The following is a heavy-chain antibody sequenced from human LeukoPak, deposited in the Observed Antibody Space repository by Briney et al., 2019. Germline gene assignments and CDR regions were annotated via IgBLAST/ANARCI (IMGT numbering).Heavy chain of an antibody. CDR3: ARGRLRVPRSFDP. Sequence: ASVKVSCKASGYTFTTYGISWVRQAPGQGLEWMGWISAYNGHTNYAQKLQGRVTMTTDASTTTAYMELRSLRSDDTAVYYCARGRLRVPRSFDPWGQGTLVTVSS. J-gene: IGHJ5*02. D-gene: IGHD3-16*01. CDR1: GYTFTTYG. V-gene: IGHV1-18*01. CDR2: ISAYNGHT.